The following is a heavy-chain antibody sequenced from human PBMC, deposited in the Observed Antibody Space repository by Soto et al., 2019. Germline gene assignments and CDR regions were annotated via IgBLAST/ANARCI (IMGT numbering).Heavy chain of an antibody. Sequence: EAQLLESGGGLVQPGGSLRLSCTASGFDFINNAIAWVRQAPGKGLEWVSTISADISYTYYADSVKGRFTISRDNSKNTVYLQMNSLRADGTAVYYCANQSTAKRSFDIWGQGTIVTVSS. CDR2: ISADISYT. CDR1: GFDFINNA. V-gene: IGHV3-23*01. CDR3: ANQSTAKRSFDI. J-gene: IGHJ3*02. D-gene: IGHD2-21*02.